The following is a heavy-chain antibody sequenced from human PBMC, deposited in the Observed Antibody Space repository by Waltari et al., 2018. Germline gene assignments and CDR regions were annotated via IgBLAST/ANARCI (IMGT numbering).Heavy chain of an antibody. Sequence: EVYLVESGGGLVQPGGSLRLSCAASGFNFNSYEINWVRQPPGKGLEWVSYISSSASPIYYADSVKGRFTISRDNAKNSVYLQMNSLRAEDTALYYCARRGIGISGMDVWGQGTTVTVAS. CDR2: ISSSASPI. J-gene: IGHJ6*02. D-gene: IGHD3-16*01. CDR3: ARRGIGISGMDV. CDR1: GFNFNSYE. V-gene: IGHV3-48*03.